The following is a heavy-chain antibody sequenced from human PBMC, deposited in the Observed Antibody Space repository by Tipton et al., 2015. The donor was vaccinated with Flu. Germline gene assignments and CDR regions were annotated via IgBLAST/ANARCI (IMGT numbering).Heavy chain of an antibody. J-gene: IGHJ5*02. V-gene: IGHV1-2*06. CDR1: GYTLTGHY. CDR3: AGDPASYNWFAP. Sequence: QLVQSGAEVKKPGASVKVSCKASGYTLTGHYIHWVRQAPGQGLEWMGRISVNSGATNYAQQFQGRVTMTWDTSISTAYMDLNRLTSDDTAVYYCAGDPASYNWFAPWGQGTLVTVSS. CDR2: ISVNSGAT.